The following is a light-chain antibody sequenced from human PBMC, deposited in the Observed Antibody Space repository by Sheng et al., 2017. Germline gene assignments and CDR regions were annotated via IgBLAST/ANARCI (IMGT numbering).Light chain of an antibody. Sequence: NFMLTQPHSVSESPGKTVTISCTRSSGSITSNYVQWYQQRPGTSPTTVIYEDDQRPSGVPDRFSGSIDSSSNSASLTISGLKTEDEADYYCQSYDNNNPWVFGGGTKLTIL. CDR2: EDD. J-gene: IGLJ3*02. V-gene: IGLV6-57*01. CDR1: SGSITSNY. CDR3: QSYDNNNPWV.